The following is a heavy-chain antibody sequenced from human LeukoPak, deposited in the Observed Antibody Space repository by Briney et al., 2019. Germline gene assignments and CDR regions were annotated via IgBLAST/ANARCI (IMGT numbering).Heavy chain of an antibody. CDR2: INHSGST. J-gene: IGHJ4*02. CDR1: GGSFSGYY. CDR3: AGVKGHSGIAGGY. V-gene: IGHV4-34*01. Sequence: SETLSLTCAVYGGSFSGYYWSWIRQPPGKGLEWIGEINHSGSTNYNPSLKSRVTISVDTSKNQFSLKLSSVTAADTAVYYCAGVKGHSGIAGGYWGQGTLVTVSS. D-gene: IGHD6-13*01.